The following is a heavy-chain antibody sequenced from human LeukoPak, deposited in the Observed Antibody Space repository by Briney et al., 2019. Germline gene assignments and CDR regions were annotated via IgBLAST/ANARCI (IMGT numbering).Heavy chain of an antibody. Sequence: PGGSLRLSCAASGFTFSSFAMSWVRQAPGKGLEWVSAISGGGSSTYYADSVKGRFTSSRDNSKNTLHLHMISLRAEDTAVYYCARSFFYGSGSYSLYYFDYWGQGTLVTVSS. CDR1: GFTFSSFA. J-gene: IGHJ4*02. CDR3: ARSFFYGSGSYSLYYFDY. CDR2: ISGGGSST. D-gene: IGHD3-10*01. V-gene: IGHV3-23*01.